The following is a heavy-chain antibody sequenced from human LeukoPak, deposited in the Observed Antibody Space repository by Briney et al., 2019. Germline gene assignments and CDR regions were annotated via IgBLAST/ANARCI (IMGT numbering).Heavy chain of an antibody. D-gene: IGHD6-19*01. J-gene: IGHJ3*02. V-gene: IGHV3-23*01. CDR2: ISGSGGST. CDR1: GFTFSNYW. CDR3: AKDPGGWYYDAFDI. Sequence: PGGSLRLSCAASGFTFSNYWMHWVRQAPGKGLEWVSAISGSGGSTYYADSVKGRFTISRDNSKNTLYLQMNSLRAEDTAVYYCAKDPGGWYYDAFDIWGQGTMVTVSS.